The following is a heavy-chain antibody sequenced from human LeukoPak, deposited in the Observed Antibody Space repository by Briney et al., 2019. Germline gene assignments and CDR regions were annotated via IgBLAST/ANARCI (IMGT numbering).Heavy chain of an antibody. CDR3: ARRRYGSRTSLFDY. CDR2: IYPGDSDN. V-gene: IGHV5-51*01. D-gene: IGHD3-10*01. CDR1: GYGFTSYW. Sequence: GVALQISFQGSGYGFTSYWIGWVRQMPGKGLGWMGIIYPGDSDNRYSPSFQGQVSISADKSISTAYLQWSSLKASDTAMYYCARRRYGSRTSLFDYWGQGTLVTVSS. J-gene: IGHJ4*02.